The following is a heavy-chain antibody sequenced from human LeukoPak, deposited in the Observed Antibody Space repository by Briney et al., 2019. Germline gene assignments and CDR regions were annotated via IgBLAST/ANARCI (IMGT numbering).Heavy chain of an antibody. CDR1: GGTCSSYA. Sequence: AVLVSCKAGGGTCSSYACSLLRQDPGRGLEWLGGIIPIFGTYNYSQTFQGNVTISADRSTSTAYLQLSSLRSEDTAVYYCARYSSGYYGYFAYWGQGTLVTVSS. CDR3: ARYSSGYYGYFAY. V-gene: IGHV1-69*06. CDR2: IIPIFGTY. J-gene: IGHJ4*02. D-gene: IGHD3-22*01.